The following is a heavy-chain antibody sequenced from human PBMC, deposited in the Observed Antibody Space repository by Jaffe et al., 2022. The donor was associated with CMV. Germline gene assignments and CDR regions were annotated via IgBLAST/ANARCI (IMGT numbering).Heavy chain of an antibody. V-gene: IGHV3-21*01. Sequence: EEQLVESGGGLVKPGGSLRLSCAASGFTFSSFSMNWVRQAPGKGLEWVSSISDSSVYIYYADSVKGRFTISRDNAKNSLYLQMSSLRAEDTAVYYCVSTRDGTKNRMDVWGKGTTVTVSS. CDR1: GFTFSSFS. CDR3: VSTRDGTKNRMDV. CDR2: ISDSSVYI. J-gene: IGHJ6*03.